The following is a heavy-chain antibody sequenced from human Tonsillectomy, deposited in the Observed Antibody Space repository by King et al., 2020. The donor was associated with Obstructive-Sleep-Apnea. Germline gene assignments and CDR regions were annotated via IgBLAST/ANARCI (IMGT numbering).Heavy chain of an antibody. V-gene: IGHV4-39*07. CDR1: VDSISTSYY. Sequence: QLQLQESGPGLVKPSETLSLTCTVSVDSISTSYYWTWIRQPPGKGLEWIGSIYYSGSTYYNPSLKSRVTLSVDTSKNQFSLKLSSVTAADTAVYYCARGPSLGEENDYWGQGTLVTVSS. CDR3: ARGPSLGEENDY. J-gene: IGHJ4*02. CDR2: IYYSGST. D-gene: IGHD2-21*01.